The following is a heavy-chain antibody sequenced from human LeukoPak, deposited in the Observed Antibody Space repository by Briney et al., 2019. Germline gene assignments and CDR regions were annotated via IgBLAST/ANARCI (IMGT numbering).Heavy chain of an antibody. Sequence: PSETLSLTCAVYGGSFSGYYWSWIRQPAGKGLEWIGRIYTSGSTNYNPSLKSRVTMSVDTSKNQFSLKLSSVTAADTAVYYCARASKQRFLEWATWFDPWGQGTLVTVSS. CDR1: GGSFSGYY. CDR2: IYTSGST. V-gene: IGHV4-59*10. D-gene: IGHD3-3*01. J-gene: IGHJ5*02. CDR3: ARASKQRFLEWATWFDP.